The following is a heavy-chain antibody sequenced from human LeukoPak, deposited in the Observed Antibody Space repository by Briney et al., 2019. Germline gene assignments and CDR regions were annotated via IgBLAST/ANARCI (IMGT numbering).Heavy chain of an antibody. CDR1: GYTFTSYY. J-gene: IGHJ5*02. CDR3: ARAYYYDSSGYHP. V-gene: IGHV1-46*01. Sequence: GASVKVSCKASGYTFTSYYMHWVRQAPGQGLEWMGRINPSGGSTSYAQKLQGRLTMTRDMSTNTVYMELSSLRHEDTAVYYCARAYYYDSSGYHPWGQRTLVTVSS. D-gene: IGHD3-22*01. CDR2: INPSGGST.